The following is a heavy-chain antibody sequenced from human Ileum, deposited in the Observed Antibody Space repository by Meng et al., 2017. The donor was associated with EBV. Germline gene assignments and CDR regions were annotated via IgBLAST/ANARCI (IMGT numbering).Heavy chain of an antibody. Sequence: HLQGAGPGRGKPSGTLSLTGSVSGGSISSSNWWSWVRQPPGKGLEWIGEIYHSGSTNYNPSLKSRVTISVDKSKNQFSLNLSSVTAADTAVYYCARVGQWLPIDYWGQGTLVTVSS. D-gene: IGHD6-19*01. CDR1: GGSISSSNW. CDR3: ARVGQWLPIDY. V-gene: IGHV4-4*02. CDR2: IYHSGST. J-gene: IGHJ4*02.